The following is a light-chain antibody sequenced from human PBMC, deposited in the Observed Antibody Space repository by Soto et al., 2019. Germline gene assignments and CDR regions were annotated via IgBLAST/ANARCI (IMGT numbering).Light chain of an antibody. Sequence: QLVLTQSPSASASLGASVKLTCTLSSGYSTYAIAWHQQQSGKGPRFLMKINYDGTHSKGDGFYDRFSGSSSGAERHLTIYSLQSEDEADSYCQSLGTGIQVFGGGTKLTVL. CDR3: QSLGTGIQV. J-gene: IGLJ3*02. V-gene: IGLV4-69*01. CDR2: INYDGTH. CDR1: SGYSTYA.